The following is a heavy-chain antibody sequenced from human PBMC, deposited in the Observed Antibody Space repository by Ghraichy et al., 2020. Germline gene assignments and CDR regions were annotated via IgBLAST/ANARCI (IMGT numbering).Heavy chain of an antibody. V-gene: IGHV3-23*01. Sequence: GGSLRLSCAASGFTFSRYAMSWVRQAPGKGLEWVSAISGSGGSTYYADSVKGRFTISRDNSKNTLYLQMNSLRAEDTAVYYCAKDGDDGDWFDPWGQGTLVTVSS. CDR1: GFTFSRYA. J-gene: IGHJ5*02. D-gene: IGHD5-24*01. CDR2: ISGSGGST. CDR3: AKDGDDGDWFDP.